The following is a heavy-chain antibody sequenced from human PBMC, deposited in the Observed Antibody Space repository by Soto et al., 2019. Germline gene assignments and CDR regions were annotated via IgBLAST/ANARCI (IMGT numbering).Heavy chain of an antibody. D-gene: IGHD3-9*01. CDR3: ARPLRYFDLVSGAFDI. V-gene: IGHV1-46*03. CDR2: IDPSGGST. Sequence: AAVKVCCKARGYTFTSYYMQWARQAPGQGLEWMGIIDPSGGSTSYAQKFQGRVTMTRDTSTSTVYMELSSLRSEDTAVYYCARPLRYFDLVSGAFDIWGQGTMVTVSS. J-gene: IGHJ3*02. CDR1: GYTFTSYY.